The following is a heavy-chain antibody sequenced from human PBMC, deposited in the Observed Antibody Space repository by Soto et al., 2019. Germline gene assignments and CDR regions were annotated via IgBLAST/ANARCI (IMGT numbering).Heavy chain of an antibody. V-gene: IGHV4-4*07. Sequence: PSETLSLTCTVSGGSISSYYWSWIRQPAGKGLEWIGRIYTSGSTNYNPSLKSRVTMSVDTSKNQFSLKLSSVTAADTAVYYCARDRMYYDFWSGYSGTFDYWGQGTLVTVSS. J-gene: IGHJ4*02. CDR1: GGSISSYY. CDR2: IYTSGST. CDR3: ARDRMYYDFWSGYSGTFDY. D-gene: IGHD3-3*01.